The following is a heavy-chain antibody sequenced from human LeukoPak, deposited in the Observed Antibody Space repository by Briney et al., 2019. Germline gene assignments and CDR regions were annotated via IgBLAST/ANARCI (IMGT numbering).Heavy chain of an antibody. CDR3: TTDLYYYDSSKSWFDP. Sequence: PGGSLRLSCAASGFTFSNAWMNWVRQAPGKGLEWVGRIKRKTDGGTTDYAAPVKGRFTISRDDSKNTLYLQMNSLKTEDTAVYYGTTDLYYYDSSKSWFDPWGQGTLVTVSS. D-gene: IGHD3-22*01. V-gene: IGHV3-15*01. CDR1: GFTFSNAW. CDR2: IKRKTDGGTT. J-gene: IGHJ5*02.